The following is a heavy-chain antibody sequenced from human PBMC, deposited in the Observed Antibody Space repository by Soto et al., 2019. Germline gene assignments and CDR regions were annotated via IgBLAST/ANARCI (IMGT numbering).Heavy chain of an antibody. V-gene: IGHV3-7*01. D-gene: IGHD3-22*01. Sequence: EVQLVESGGGLVQPGGSLRLSCATSGFIFSDYWMTWVRQAPGKRLEWVASIKQDESERRYADSVRGRFTVSRDNAKNSLYLQMNSLGVEDTAVYYCARLYDSVTTIDHWGQGTLATVSS. CDR1: GFIFSDYW. J-gene: IGHJ4*02. CDR3: ARLYDSVTTIDH. CDR2: IKQDESER.